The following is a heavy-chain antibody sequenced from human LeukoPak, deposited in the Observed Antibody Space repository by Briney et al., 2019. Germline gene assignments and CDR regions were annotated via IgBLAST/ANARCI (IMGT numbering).Heavy chain of an antibody. CDR1: GGSISSGSYY. D-gene: IGHD3-3*01. CDR3: ARHYDFWSAFPNDAFVI. CDR2: IYYSGST. J-gene: IGHJ3*02. Sequence: SETLSLTCTVSGGSISSGSYYWGWIRQPPGKGLEWIGSIYYSGSTYYNPSLKSRVTISVDTSKNQFSLKLSSVTAADTAVYYCARHYDFWSAFPNDAFVIWGQGTMVTVSS. V-gene: IGHV4-39*01.